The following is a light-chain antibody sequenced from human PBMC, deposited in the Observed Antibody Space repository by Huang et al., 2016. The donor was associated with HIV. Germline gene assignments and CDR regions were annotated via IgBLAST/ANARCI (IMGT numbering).Light chain of an antibody. Sequence: EIVLTQSPATLSFSPGDRATLSCRASQSVGVYLAWYQQKPGQAPRLLIFEASNRATGIPDRFRGSGSGTDFTLTIDSLQPDDFAIYYCQQRTKWPPVLTFGGGTRVEIK. J-gene: IGKJ4*01. CDR3: QQRTKWPPVLT. CDR2: EAS. CDR1: QSVGVY. V-gene: IGKV3-11*01.